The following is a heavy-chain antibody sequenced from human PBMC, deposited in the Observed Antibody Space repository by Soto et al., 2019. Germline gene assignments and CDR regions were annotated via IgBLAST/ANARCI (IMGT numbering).Heavy chain of an antibody. CDR1: GDMFRNSA. D-gene: IGHD3-10*01. V-gene: IGHV1-69*01. Sequence: QVQLVQSGAEVKRPGSSVKVSCKASGDMFRNSAFTWVRQAPGQGLAWMGVIIPLFRKTNVAQKFQGRVTFTADESTSSLYMEVSSLTSEDTAVYYCARARHSNGDPNIYFFYGLDVWGQGTTITVSS. CDR2: IIPLFRKT. J-gene: IGHJ6*02. CDR3: ARARHSNGDPNIYFFYGLDV.